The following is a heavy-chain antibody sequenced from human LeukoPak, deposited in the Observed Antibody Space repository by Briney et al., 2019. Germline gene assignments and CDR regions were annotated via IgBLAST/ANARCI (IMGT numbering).Heavy chain of an antibody. J-gene: IGHJ4*02. CDR2: ISGSVGST. D-gene: IGHD6-13*01. Sequence: RGSLRLSCAASGFSVSNYAMSWVRQAPGKGLEWVSSISGSVGSTYYADSVEGRFTISRDNSKNTLYLQMNSLRAEDTAVYYCAKTLPSSWYSFDYWGQGTLVTVSS. CDR3: AKTLPSSWYSFDY. V-gene: IGHV3-23*01. CDR1: GFSVSNYA.